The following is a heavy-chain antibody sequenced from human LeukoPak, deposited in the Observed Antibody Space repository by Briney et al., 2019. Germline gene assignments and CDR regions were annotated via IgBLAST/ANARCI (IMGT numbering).Heavy chain of an antibody. CDR3: ATEKWELLKGAFDI. V-gene: IGHV1-18*01. Sequence: GASVKVSCKASGYTFTSYGISWVRQAPGQGLEWMGWISAYNGNTNYAQKLQGRVTMTTDTSTSTAYMELSSLRSEDTAVYYCATEKWELLKGAFDIWGQGTMVTVSS. CDR2: ISAYNGNT. J-gene: IGHJ3*02. D-gene: IGHD1-26*01. CDR1: GYTFTSYG.